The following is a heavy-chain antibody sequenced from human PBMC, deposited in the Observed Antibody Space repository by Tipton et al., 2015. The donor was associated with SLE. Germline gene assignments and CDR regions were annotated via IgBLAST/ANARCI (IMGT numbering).Heavy chain of an antibody. CDR1: GGSIVSSSYY. V-gene: IGHV4-39*01. J-gene: IGHJ3*02. D-gene: IGHD1-14*01. CDR2: IYYTGIT. CDR3: VRHDPGSRVGTSVDAFDI. Sequence: TLSLTCTVSGGSIVSSSYYWGWIRQPPGKGLEWIGTIYYTGITYYNPSLKSRVTISLDTSTKQVSLRLTSVTAADTALYYCVRHDPGSRVGTSVDAFDIWGPGTTVTVSS.